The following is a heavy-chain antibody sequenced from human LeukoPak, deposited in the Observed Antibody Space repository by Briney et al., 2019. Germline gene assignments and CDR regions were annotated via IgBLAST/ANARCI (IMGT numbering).Heavy chain of an antibody. V-gene: IGHV3-23*01. Sequence: GSLRLSCAASGFTFSSYGMNWVRQVPGKGLEWVSGISGSGGRTYYADSVKGRFTISRDNSKNTLYLQMNSLRAEDTAIYYCAKDGGGYYTWAFDYWGQGTLVTVSS. CDR3: AKDGGGYYTWAFDY. CDR2: ISGSGGRT. J-gene: IGHJ4*02. D-gene: IGHD3-22*01. CDR1: GFTFSSYG.